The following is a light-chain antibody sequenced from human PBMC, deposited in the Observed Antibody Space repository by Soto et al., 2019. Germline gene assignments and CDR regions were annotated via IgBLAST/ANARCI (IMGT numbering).Light chain of an antibody. Sequence: DIQMTQSPSSLSASEGDRVTITCRASQSMGTYLNWYQQKPGKAPKLLIYAASSLQSGVQSRFSGSGSGTDFTLTISSLQPEDFATYYCQQSYSTPYTFGQGTKVDIK. V-gene: IGKV1-39*01. CDR3: QQSYSTPYT. CDR2: AAS. CDR1: QSMGTY. J-gene: IGKJ2*01.